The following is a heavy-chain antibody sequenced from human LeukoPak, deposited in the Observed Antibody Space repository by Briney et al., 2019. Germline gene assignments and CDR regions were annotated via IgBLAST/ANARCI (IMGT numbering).Heavy chain of an antibody. Sequence: PGGSLRLSCAASGFTFSSYAMSWVSQAPGKGMEWVSAISGSGGSTYYADSVKGRFTISRDNSKNTLYLQMNSLRAEDTAVYYCAKNHYYDSSGYYYFDYWGQGTLVTVSS. CDR3: AKNHYYDSSGYYYFDY. D-gene: IGHD3-22*01. CDR2: ISGSGGST. J-gene: IGHJ4*02. V-gene: IGHV3-23*01. CDR1: GFTFSSYA.